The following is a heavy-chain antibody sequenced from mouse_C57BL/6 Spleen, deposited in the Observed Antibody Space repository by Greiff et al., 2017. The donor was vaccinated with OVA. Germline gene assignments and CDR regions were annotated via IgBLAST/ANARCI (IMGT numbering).Heavy chain of an antibody. CDR1: GYSITSGYY. CDR2: ISYDGSN. CDR3: AMRERWLWYFDV. V-gene: IGHV3-6*01. D-gene: IGHD2-3*01. J-gene: IGHJ1*03. Sequence: EVQVVESGPGLVKPSQSLSLTCSVTGYSITSGYYWNWIRQFPGNKLEWMGYISYDGSNNYNPSLKNRISITRDTSKNQFFLKLNSVTTEDTATYYCAMRERWLWYFDVWGTGTTVTVSS.